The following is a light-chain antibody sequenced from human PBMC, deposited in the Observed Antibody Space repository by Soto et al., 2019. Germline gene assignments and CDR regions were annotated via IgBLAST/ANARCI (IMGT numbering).Light chain of an antibody. CDR3: QQRSNLLT. CDR2: EAS. Sequence: EIVLTQSPATLSLSPGERVTLSCRASQSVSSYLAWYQQKPGQAPRLLIYEASNRATGIPARFSGSGSGTDFTLTISILEPEDFAVYYCQQRSNLLTFGGGTKVEIK. CDR1: QSVSSY. V-gene: IGKV3-11*01. J-gene: IGKJ4*01.